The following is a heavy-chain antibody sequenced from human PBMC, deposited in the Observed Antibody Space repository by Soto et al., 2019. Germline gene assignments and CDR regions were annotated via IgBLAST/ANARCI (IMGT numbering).Heavy chain of an antibody. V-gene: IGHV4-31*03. D-gene: IGHD3-10*01. CDR3: ARYGSGSYYPTTFDY. J-gene: IGHJ4*02. CDR2: SYYSGST. CDR1: GGSISSSGHN. Sequence: QVQLQESGPGLVKPSQTLSLTGTVSGGSISSSGHNWSWIRQPPGKGLEWIGYSYYSGSTYYNPARKSRVTISVDTYQNQFSLKLSSVTAADTAVYFCARYGSGSYYPTTFDYWGQGTLVTVYS.